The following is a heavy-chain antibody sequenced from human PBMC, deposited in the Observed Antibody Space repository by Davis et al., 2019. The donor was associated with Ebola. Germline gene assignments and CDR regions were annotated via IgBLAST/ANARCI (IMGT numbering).Heavy chain of an antibody. CDR1: GYTLITSG. CDR3: ARRGDDNDNDFDY. Sequence: ASVKVSCKASGYTLITSGITWVRQAPGQGLEWMGWISAPNDDTNYSQKVQGRVTMTIDTSTNTAYLELRSLKSDDTAVYYCARRGDDNDNDFDYWGQGTLVTVSS. J-gene: IGHJ4*02. CDR2: ISAPNDDT. D-gene: IGHD1-1*01. V-gene: IGHV1-18*01.